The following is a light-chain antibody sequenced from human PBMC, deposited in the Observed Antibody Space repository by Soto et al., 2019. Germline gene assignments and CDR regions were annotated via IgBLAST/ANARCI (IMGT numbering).Light chain of an antibody. Sequence: DIQMTQSPSSLSASVGDRVTITCQASQDISNYLNWYQQKPGKAPKLLIYDASNLETGVPSRFSGSGSGTDFTFTISSLQPEDIATCYCQQYDNLLTFGGGTKVDIK. CDR2: DAS. CDR1: QDISNY. J-gene: IGKJ4*01. V-gene: IGKV1-33*01. CDR3: QQYDNLLT.